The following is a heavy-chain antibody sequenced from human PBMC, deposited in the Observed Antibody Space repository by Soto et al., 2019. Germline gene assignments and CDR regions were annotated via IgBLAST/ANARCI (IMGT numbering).Heavy chain of an antibody. CDR1: GFTYESYA. CDR3: AISTGGFGGLFVVPSDF. D-gene: IGHD3-16*02. Sequence: EVQLLESGGGLVQPGGFLRLSCAASGFTYESYAMSWVRQDPGKGLEWVSGINSGGTVANYADSVKGRFAITSDNAKYTLSLEMNSRRADDAGLYYCAISTGGFGGLFVVPSDFWGQGTLVTVSS. V-gene: IGHV3-23*01. J-gene: IGHJ4*02. CDR2: INSGGTVA.